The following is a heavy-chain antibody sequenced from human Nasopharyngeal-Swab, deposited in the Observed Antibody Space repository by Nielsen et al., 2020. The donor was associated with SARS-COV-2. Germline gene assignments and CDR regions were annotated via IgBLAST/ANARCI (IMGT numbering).Heavy chain of an antibody. J-gene: IGHJ4*02. Sequence: SETLSLTCAISGDSVSNDRVAWNWIRQSPSRGLEWLGRTYYRSQWYSDYAVSVKSRITINPDTAKNQFSLQLNSVTPEDAAVYYCARDSDNWAIDYWGQGTLVTVSP. CDR2: TYYRSQWYS. CDR3: ARDSDNWAIDY. CDR1: GDSVSNDRVA. V-gene: IGHV6-1*01. D-gene: IGHD1-1*01.